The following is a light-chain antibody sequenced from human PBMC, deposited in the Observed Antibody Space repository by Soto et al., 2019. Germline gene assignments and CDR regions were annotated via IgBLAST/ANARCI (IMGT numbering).Light chain of an antibody. CDR1: QSVSSSY. CDR3: QQYGSSPLT. V-gene: IGKV3-20*01. J-gene: IGKJ4*01. CDR2: GAS. Sequence: EIVLTQSPGTLSLSPGERATLSCRASQSVSSSYLAWYQQKPGQAPRLLIYGASSRATGIPDGFSGSGSGTDFTLTISRLETEDIEVYYCQQYGSSPLTFGGGTKVEIK.